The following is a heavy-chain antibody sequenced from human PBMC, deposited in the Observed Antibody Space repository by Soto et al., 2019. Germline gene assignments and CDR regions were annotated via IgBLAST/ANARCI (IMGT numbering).Heavy chain of an antibody. J-gene: IGHJ4*02. CDR3: AREPWTYFTYYGSGSWDY. CDR1: GFTFSSYG. V-gene: IGHV3-33*01. D-gene: IGHD3-10*01. Sequence: QVQLVESGGCVVQPGRSLRLSCAASGFTFSSYGMHWVRQAPGKGLEWVAVIWYDGSNKYYADSVKGRFTISRDNSKNTLYLQMNSLRAEDTAVYYCAREPWTYFTYYGSGSWDYWGQGTLVTVSS. CDR2: IWYDGSNK.